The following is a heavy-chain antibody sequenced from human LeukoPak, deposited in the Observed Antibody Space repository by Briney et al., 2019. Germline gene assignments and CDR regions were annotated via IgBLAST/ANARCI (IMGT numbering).Heavy chain of an antibody. CDR2: IRTVGDDP. CDR3: AKDRSDTAMVYAMDC. D-gene: IGHD5-18*01. CDR1: GFTFSTYS. Sequence: GGSLRLSCAASGFTFSTYSMNWVRQAPGRGLQWVSAIRTVGDDPSYADSVKGRFTISRDNSKNTLYLQMNSLRAEDTAVYYCAKDRSDTAMVYAMDCWGQGTLVTVSS. J-gene: IGHJ4*02. V-gene: IGHV3-23*01.